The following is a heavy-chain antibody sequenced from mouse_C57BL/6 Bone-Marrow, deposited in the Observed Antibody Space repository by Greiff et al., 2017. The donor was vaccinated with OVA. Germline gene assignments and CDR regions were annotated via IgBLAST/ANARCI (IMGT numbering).Heavy chain of an antibody. CDR3: ASWDYYGSSYGYWYFDV. D-gene: IGHD1-1*01. V-gene: IGHV1-81*01. CDR2: IYPRSGNT. J-gene: IGHJ1*03. Sequence: QVQLQRSGAELARPGASVKLSCKASGYTFTSYGISWVKQRTGQGLEWIGEIYPRSGNTYYNEKFKGKATLTADKSSSTAYMELLRLTSAVSSVYFCASWDYYGSSYGYWYFDVWGTGTTVTVSS. CDR1: GYTFTSYG.